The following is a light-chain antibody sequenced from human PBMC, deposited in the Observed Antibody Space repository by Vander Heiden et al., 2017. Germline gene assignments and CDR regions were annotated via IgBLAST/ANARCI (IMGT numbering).Light chain of an antibody. Sequence: QSVLTQPPSVSGAPGQRVTISCTGSSSSLGAGYDVHWYQQVPGTVPRLVIYDNNNRPSGVPDRFSGAKSGSSASLTIAGLQAEDEADYYCQSYDYRLTGSRIFGGGTKVTVL. J-gene: IGLJ2*01. CDR1: SSSLGAGYD. CDR2: DNN. V-gene: IGLV1-40*01. CDR3: QSYDYRLTGSRI.